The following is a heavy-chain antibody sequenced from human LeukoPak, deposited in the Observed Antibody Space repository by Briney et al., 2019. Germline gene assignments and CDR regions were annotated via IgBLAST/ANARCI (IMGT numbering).Heavy chain of an antibody. CDR1: GGSISSYY. D-gene: IGHD3-3*01. Sequence: SETLSLTSTVSGGSISSYYWSCIQQPAGKGLEWIGRIYPSGSTNYNASLKSRVTMSVDTSKNQFSLKLSSVTAADTAVYYCAREQRGAITIFGVVTATTYFDYWGQGTLVTVSS. CDR2: IYPSGST. CDR3: AREQRGAITIFGVVTATTYFDY. V-gene: IGHV4-4*07. J-gene: IGHJ4*02.